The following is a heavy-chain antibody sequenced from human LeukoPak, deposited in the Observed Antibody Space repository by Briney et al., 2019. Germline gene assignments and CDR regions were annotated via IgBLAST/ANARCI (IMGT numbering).Heavy chain of an antibody. CDR1: GFTFSSYA. CDR2: ISGGGDNT. CDR3: AKDLYYYDSSGYDY. Sequence: GGSLRLSCAASGFTFSSYAMSWVRQAPGKGLEWVSAISGGGDNTYYADSVKGRFIISRDDSKNTLFLQMNSLRAEDTAVYYCAKDLYYYDSSGYDYWGQGTLVTVSS. D-gene: IGHD3-22*01. J-gene: IGHJ4*02. V-gene: IGHV3-23*01.